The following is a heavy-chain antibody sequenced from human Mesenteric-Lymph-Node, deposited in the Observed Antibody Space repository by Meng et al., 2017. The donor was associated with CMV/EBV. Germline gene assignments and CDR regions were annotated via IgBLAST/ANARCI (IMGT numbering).Heavy chain of an antibody. D-gene: IGHD3-3*01. V-gene: IGHV3-48*04. CDR3: ARDPYRYDFWSGYYGEGGFDV. CDR2: ISARGTGI. Sequence: GESLKISCAASGFDFTTYSMTWVRQAPGKGLEWVSYISARGTGIYYADSVKGRFTISKDNGKNSLFLQLSSLRAEDTAVYYCARDPYRYDFWSGYYGEGGFDVWGQGTMVTVSS. CDR1: GFDFTTYS. J-gene: IGHJ3*01.